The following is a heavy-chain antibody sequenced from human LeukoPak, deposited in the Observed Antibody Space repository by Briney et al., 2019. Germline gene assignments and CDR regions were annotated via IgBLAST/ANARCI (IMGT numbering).Heavy chain of an antibody. D-gene: IGHD5-24*01. CDR3: ARLGGYNLSRNAFDI. J-gene: IGHJ3*02. V-gene: IGHV4-39*01. CDR2: AYVNGHT. Sequence: SETLSLTCTVSGGSVSSTAYYWGWIRQTPGKGLEWIGNAYVNGHTYYNPSLKSRVTIVVDTSKNEFSLKLSSVTAAATAVYYCARLGGYNLSRNAFDIWGRGTLVTVSS. CDR1: GGSVSSTAYY.